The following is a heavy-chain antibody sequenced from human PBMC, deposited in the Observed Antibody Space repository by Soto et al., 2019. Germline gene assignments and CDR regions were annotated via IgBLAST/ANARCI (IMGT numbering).Heavy chain of an antibody. V-gene: IGHV4-39*01. CDR3: ARRHSRTWSFDY. CDR1: GGSITSNAYY. J-gene: IGHJ4*02. CDR2: IYYSGST. D-gene: IGHD6-13*01. Sequence: PSETLSLTCTVSGGSITSNAYYWGWIRQPPGKGLEWLGYIYYSGSTYYNPSLKSRVTISVDTSKNQFSLKLSSVTAADTAVYYCARRHSRTWSFDYWGQGALVTVSS.